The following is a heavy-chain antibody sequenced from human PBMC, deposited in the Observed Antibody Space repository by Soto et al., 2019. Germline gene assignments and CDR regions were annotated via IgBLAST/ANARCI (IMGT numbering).Heavy chain of an antibody. CDR2: ISYSGTT. Sequence: QVQLQESGPGLVKPSQTLSLTCTVSGGSISSGGYYWSWLRQHPGEGLEWIGYISYSGTTYYNPSRKSRVTISVDXFKXQXFLNLSSVTAADTAVYYCARLTRFGELLPLADAFDIWGQGTMVTVSS. CDR1: GGSISSGGYY. J-gene: IGHJ3*02. CDR3: ARLTRFGELLPLADAFDI. V-gene: IGHV4-31*03. D-gene: IGHD3-10*01.